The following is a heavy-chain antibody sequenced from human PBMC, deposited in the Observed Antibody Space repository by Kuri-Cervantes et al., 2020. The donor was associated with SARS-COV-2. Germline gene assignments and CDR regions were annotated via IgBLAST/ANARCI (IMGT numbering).Heavy chain of an antibody. CDR2: INPNTGAT. V-gene: IGHV1-2*02. CDR3: ARSPPLHRLRGFDP. J-gene: IGHJ5*02. D-gene: IGHD5/OR15-5a*01. Sequence: ASVKVSCKASGYTFSAYYIHWIRQAPGQGLEWMGWINPNTGATTYAQKFQGRVSMTRDTSTSTVYMELNRLRSEDTAIYYCARSPPLHRLRGFDPWGQGTLVTVSS. CDR1: GYTFSAYY.